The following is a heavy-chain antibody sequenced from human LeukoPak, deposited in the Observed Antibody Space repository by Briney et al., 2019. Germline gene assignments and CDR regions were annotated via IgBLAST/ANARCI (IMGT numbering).Heavy chain of an antibody. CDR3: ARHVRPGIAAAVNDAFDI. Sequence: PSETLSLTCTVSGGSISSYYWSWIRQPPGKGLEWIGYIYYSGSTNYNPSLKSRVTISVDTSKNQFSLKLSSVTAADTAVYYCARHVRPGIAAAVNDAFDIWGQGTMVTVSS. D-gene: IGHD6-13*01. CDR2: IYYSGST. V-gene: IGHV4-59*08. CDR1: GGSISSYY. J-gene: IGHJ3*02.